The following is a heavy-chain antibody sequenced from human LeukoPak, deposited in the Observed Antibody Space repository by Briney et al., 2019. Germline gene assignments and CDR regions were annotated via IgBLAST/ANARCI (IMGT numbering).Heavy chain of an antibody. CDR3: ARDHSSSCQLLDY. CDR1: GGTFSSYA. V-gene: IGHV1-69*06. Sequence: EASVKVSCKASGGTFSSYAISWVRQAPGQGLEWMGGIIPIFGTANYAQKFQGRVTITADKSTSTAYMELSSLRSEDTAVYYCARDHSSSCQLLDYWGQGTLVTVSS. CDR2: IIPIFGTA. J-gene: IGHJ4*02. D-gene: IGHD6-13*01.